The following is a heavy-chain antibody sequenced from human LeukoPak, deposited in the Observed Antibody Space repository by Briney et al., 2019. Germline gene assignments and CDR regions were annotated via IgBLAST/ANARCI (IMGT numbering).Heavy chain of an antibody. CDR1: GGSISSYY. J-gene: IGHJ4*02. Sequence: PSETLSLTCTVSGGSISSYYWSWIRQPAGKGLEWIGRIYTSGSTNYNPSLKSRVTMSVDTSKNQFSLKLSSVTAADTAVYYCARNQAIREYPGALDYWGQGTLVTVSS. V-gene: IGHV4-4*07. CDR2: IYTSGST. D-gene: IGHD2-2*02. CDR3: ARNQAIREYPGALDY.